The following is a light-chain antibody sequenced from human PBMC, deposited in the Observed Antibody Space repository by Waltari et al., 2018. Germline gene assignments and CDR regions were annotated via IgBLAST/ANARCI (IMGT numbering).Light chain of an antibody. CDR3: QARAPGIRV. J-gene: IGLJ3*02. CDR1: SGHSTYA. V-gene: IGLV4-69*01. CDR2: LHSDGSH. Sequence: QLVLTQSPSASASLGASVRLTCTLSSGHSTYAIAWHQHQPEKGPRYLMTLHSDGSHTRGVGIPDRFSGSSSGAVRYPTSSSLQTEDEADYYCQARAPGIRVFGGGTKLTVL.